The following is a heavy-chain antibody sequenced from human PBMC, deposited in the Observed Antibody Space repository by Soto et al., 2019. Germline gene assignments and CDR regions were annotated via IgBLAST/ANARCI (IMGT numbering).Heavy chain of an antibody. CDR2: ISTYNGDT. J-gene: IGHJ6*02. Sequence: ASVKVSCKASGYPFTRSGISWVRQAPGQGLEWMGWISTYNGDTNYAQTFQGRVTMTTDTSTSTVHMEVRSLRSDDTAVYYCAREGVAPYYYYGMDVWGQGTPVTVSS. CDR3: AREGVAPYYYYGMDV. D-gene: IGHD5-12*01. V-gene: IGHV1-18*01. CDR1: GYPFTRSG.